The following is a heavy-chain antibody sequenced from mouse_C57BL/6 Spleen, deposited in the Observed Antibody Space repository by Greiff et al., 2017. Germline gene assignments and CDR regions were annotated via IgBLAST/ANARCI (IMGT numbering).Heavy chain of an antibody. V-gene: IGHV1-26*01. CDR1: GYTFTDYY. CDR2: INPNNGGT. J-gene: IGHJ2*01. Sequence: VQLQQSGPELVKPGASVKISCKASGYTFTDYYMNWVKQSHGKSLEWIGDINPNNGGTSYNQKFKGKATLTVDKSSSTAYMELLSLTSEDSAVYYCARSEGTSDYWGQGTTLTVSS. CDR3: ARSEGTSDY. D-gene: IGHD3-3*01.